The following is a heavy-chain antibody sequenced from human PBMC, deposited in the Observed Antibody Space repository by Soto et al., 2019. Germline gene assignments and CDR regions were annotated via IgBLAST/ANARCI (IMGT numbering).Heavy chain of an antibody. D-gene: IGHD1-20*01. CDR3: ARDNDITGTLPEFDY. J-gene: IGHJ4*02. CDR1: GYTFTSYY. V-gene: IGHV1-46*01. Sequence: SVKVSCKASGYTFTSYYMHWVRQAPGQGLEWMGIINPSGGSTSYAQKFQGRVTMTRDTSTSTVYMELSSLRSEDTAVYYCARDNDITGTLPEFDYWGQGTLVTVSS. CDR2: INPSGGST.